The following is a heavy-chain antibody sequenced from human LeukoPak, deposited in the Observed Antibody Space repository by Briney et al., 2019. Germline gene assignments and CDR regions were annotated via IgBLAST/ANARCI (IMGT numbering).Heavy chain of an antibody. CDR2: IYYSGST. Sequence: SETLSLTCTVSGGSISSSSYYWGWIRQPPGKGLEWNGSIYYSGSTYYNPSLKHRATISVDTSKNQFSLRLTSVTAADTAVYSCARHGTGVGATTAVDYWGQGTLVTVSS. CDR3: ARHGTGVGATTAVDY. V-gene: IGHV4-39*01. J-gene: IGHJ4*02. CDR1: GGSISSSSYY. D-gene: IGHD1-26*01.